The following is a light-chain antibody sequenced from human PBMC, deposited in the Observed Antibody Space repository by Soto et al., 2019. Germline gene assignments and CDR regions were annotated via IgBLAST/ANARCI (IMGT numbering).Light chain of an antibody. CDR2: SEN. Sequence: QSVLTQPPSASGTPGQRVTISCSGSRFNIGSNTVNWYQQLPGTAPKLLIYSENQRPSGVPDRFSGSKSGTSASLAISGLQSEDEADYYCAAWDGSLNVVLFGGVTKLTVL. CDR1: RFNIGSNT. CDR3: AAWDGSLNVVL. J-gene: IGLJ2*01. V-gene: IGLV1-44*01.